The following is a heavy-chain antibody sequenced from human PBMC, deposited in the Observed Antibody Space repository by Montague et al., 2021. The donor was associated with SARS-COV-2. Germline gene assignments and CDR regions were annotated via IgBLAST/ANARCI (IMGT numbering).Heavy chain of an antibody. D-gene: IGHD3-10*01. CDR2: ISGSGGST. CDR1: GFTFSSYA. J-gene: IGHJ4*02. CDR3: AKDFFMVQGLFDY. Sequence: SLRLSCAASGFTFSSYAMSWVRQAPGKGLEWVSAISGSGGSTYYADPVKGRFTISRDNSKNTLYLQMNSLRAEDTAVYYCAKDFFMVQGLFDYWGQGTLVTVSS. V-gene: IGHV3-23*01.